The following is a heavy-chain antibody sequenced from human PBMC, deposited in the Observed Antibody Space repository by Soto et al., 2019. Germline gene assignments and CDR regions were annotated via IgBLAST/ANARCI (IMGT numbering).Heavy chain of an antibody. V-gene: IGHV4-4*02. CDR3: ASRSSYGDYARAPFDI. CDR2: IYHSGST. CDR1: GGSISSSNW. Sequence: HVQLQESGPGLVKPSGTLSLTCAVSGGSISSSNWWSWVRQPPGKGLEWIGEIYHSGSTNYNPSLKSRVIISVDKSKNQFSLKLSPVTAADTAVYYCASRSSYGDYARAPFDIWGQGTMVTVSS. D-gene: IGHD4-17*01. J-gene: IGHJ3*02.